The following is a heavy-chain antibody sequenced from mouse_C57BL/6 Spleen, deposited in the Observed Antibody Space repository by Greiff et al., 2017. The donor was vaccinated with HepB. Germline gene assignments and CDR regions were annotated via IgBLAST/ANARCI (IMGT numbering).Heavy chain of an antibody. D-gene: IGHD1-1*01. CDR2: ILPGSGST. Sequence: QVQLQQSGAELMKPGASVKLSCKATGYTFTGYWIEWVKQRPGHGLEWIGEILPGSGSTNYNEKFKGKATFTADTSSNTAYMQLSSLTTEDSAIYYCARTPYYYGSSHWYFDVWGTGTTVTVSS. CDR1: GYTFTGYW. J-gene: IGHJ1*03. V-gene: IGHV1-9*01. CDR3: ARTPYYYGSSHWYFDV.